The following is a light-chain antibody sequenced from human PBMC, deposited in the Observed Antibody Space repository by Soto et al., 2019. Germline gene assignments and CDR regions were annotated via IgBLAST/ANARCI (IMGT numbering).Light chain of an antibody. CDR1: ESVSSGY. CDR2: GAI. Sequence: EIVLTQSPGTLSLSPGERVTLSCRASESVSSGYVGWYQQKPGQAPRLVIFGAIGRATGIPDRFRGSGSGTDLPLTISSLEPEDFAVYYCQQYGSSPPSFGQWTKLEIK. CDR3: QQYGSSPPS. J-gene: IGKJ2*01. V-gene: IGKV3-20*01.